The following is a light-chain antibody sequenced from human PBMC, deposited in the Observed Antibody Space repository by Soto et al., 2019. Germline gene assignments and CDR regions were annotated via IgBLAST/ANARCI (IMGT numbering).Light chain of an antibody. CDR1: ENVRTK. V-gene: IGKV3-15*01. J-gene: IGKJ5*01. Sequence: EIVMTQSPAILSVSPGDAATLSCRASENVRTKVGWYQQKPGKAPRLLIYGASTRATGITDRFSGSGSGTKFTLTISRLQSEDSAVYFCQQNNRWPHITFGQGTRLEIK. CDR3: QQNNRWPHIT. CDR2: GAS.